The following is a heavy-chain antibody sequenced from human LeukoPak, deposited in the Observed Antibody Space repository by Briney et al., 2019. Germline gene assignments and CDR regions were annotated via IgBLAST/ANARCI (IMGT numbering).Heavy chain of an antibody. D-gene: IGHD5-12*01. Sequence: ASVKVSCKASGYTFTSYYMHWVRQAPGQGLEWVGIINPSGGSTSYAQKFQGRGTMTRDTSTSTVYMELSSLRSEDTAVYYCARDGPYMVATRGTLDYWGQGTLVTVSS. J-gene: IGHJ4*02. CDR1: GYTFTSYY. CDR3: ARDGPYMVATRGTLDY. CDR2: INPSGGST. V-gene: IGHV1-46*01.